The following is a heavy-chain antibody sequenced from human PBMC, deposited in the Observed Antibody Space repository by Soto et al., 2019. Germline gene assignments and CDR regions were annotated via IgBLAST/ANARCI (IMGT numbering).Heavy chain of an antibody. D-gene: IGHD3-16*01. CDR1: GYTFTSYY. J-gene: IGHJ6*02. CDR2: INPSGGST. V-gene: IGHV1-46*01. Sequence: ASVKVSCKASGYTFTSYYMHWVRQAPGQGLEWMGIINPSGGSTSYAQKFQGRVTMTRNTSISTAYMELSSLRSEDTAVYYCAREGVRGMDVWGQGTTVTSP. CDR3: AREGVRGMDV.